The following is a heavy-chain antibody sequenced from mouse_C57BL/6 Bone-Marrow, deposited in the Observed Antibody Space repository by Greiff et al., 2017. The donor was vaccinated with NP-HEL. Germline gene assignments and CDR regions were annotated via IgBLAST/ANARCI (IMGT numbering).Heavy chain of an antibody. J-gene: IGHJ4*01. CDR3: ARFGIVNTTPCDAMDY. CDR2: IYPRDGST. CDR1: GYTFTDYT. D-gene: IGHD1-1*01. Sequence: VQLQQSDAELVKPGASVKISCKVSGYTFTDYTIHWMKQRPGQGLEWIGYIYPRDGSTKYNEKFKGKATLTADKSSSTAYMQLNSLTSEDSAVYFCARFGIVNTTPCDAMDYWGQGTSVTVSS. V-gene: IGHV1-78*01.